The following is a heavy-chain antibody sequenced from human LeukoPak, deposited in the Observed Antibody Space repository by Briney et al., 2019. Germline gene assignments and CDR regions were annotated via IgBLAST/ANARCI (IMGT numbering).Heavy chain of an antibody. J-gene: IGHJ5*02. CDR3: AKAGPNYHNWFDP. CDR2: ISYDGSAK. CDR1: GFDFSSYG. Sequence: PGGSLRLSCAASGFDFSSYGMHWVRQAPGKGLEWVGVISYDGSAKFYAESVEGRFTISRDNSKNTLYLQMNTLRAEDTAVYYCAKAGPNYHNWFDPWGQGTLVTVSS. D-gene: IGHD4/OR15-4a*01. V-gene: IGHV3-30*18.